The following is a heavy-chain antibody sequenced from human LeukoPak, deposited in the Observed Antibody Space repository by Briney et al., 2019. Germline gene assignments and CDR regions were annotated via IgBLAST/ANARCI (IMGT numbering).Heavy chain of an antibody. V-gene: IGHV4-59*01. J-gene: IGHJ4*02. CDR3: ARAPAYCSSTSCYAGGIDY. CDR1: GGSISSYY. D-gene: IGHD2-2*01. CDR2: IYYSGST. Sequence: SETLPLTCTVSGGSISSYYWSWIRQPPGKGLEWIGYIYYSGSTNYNPSLKSRVTISVDTSKNQFSLKLSSVTAADTAVYYCARAPAYCSSTSCYAGGIDYWGQGTLVTVSS.